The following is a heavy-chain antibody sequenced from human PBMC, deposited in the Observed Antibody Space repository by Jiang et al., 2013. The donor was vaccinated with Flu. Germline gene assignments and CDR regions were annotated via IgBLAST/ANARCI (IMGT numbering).Heavy chain of an antibody. Sequence: VQLLESGGALVKVGGSLRLSCAASGFTFSNAWMNWVRQAPGKGLEWVGRIKSKKDGGTTDFAAPVKGRFSISRDDSKTTLYLQMNSLRIEDTAVYYCATDNYYQLLSWGQGTLVTVSS. CDR2: IKSKKDGGTT. J-gene: IGHJ5*02. CDR1: GFTFSNAW. V-gene: IGHV3-15*07. CDR3: ATDNYYQLLS. D-gene: IGHD2-2*01.